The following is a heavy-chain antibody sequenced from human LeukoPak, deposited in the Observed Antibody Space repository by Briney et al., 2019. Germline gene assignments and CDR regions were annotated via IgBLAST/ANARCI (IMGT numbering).Heavy chain of an antibody. V-gene: IGHV1-2*02. CDR2: INPNSGGT. CDR1: GYTFTGYY. Sequence: GASVKVSCKASGYTFTGYYMHWVRQAPGQGLEWMGWINPNSGGTNYAQKFQGRVTMTRDTSISTAYMELSRLRSDDTAVYYCARGGVVPAAIPMDWFDPRGQGTLVTVSS. J-gene: IGHJ5*02. D-gene: IGHD2-2*01. CDR3: ARGGVVPAAIPMDWFDP.